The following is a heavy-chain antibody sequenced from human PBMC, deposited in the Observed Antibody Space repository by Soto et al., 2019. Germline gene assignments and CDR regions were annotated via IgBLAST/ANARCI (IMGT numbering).Heavy chain of an antibody. CDR3: ARVVAVAFPYDY. D-gene: IGHD6-19*01. V-gene: IGHV3-21*01. J-gene: IGHJ4*02. CDR1: GFTFSSYN. CDR2: ISSSSSYI. Sequence: GGSLRLSCAASGFTFSSYNMNWFRQAPGKGLEWVSSISSSSSYIYYADSVKGRFTISRDNAKNSLYLQMNSLRAEDTAVYYCARVVAVAFPYDYWGQGTLVTVSS.